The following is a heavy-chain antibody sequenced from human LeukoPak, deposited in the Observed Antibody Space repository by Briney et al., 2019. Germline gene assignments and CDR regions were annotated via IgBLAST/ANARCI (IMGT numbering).Heavy chain of an antibody. CDR2: ISGSCGST. J-gene: IGHJ4*02. CDR3: AKARERYTWNYVKDY. CDR1: GFTFSSYA. D-gene: IGHD1-7*01. V-gene: IGHV3-23*01. Sequence: GGSLRLSCAASGFTFSSYAMSWVRQAPGQGLDWVSAISGSCGSTYYADPVQGRFTIFRGNSKNTLYLQMNRLRDEDTAVYYCAKARERYTWNYVKDYWGQGTLVTVSS.